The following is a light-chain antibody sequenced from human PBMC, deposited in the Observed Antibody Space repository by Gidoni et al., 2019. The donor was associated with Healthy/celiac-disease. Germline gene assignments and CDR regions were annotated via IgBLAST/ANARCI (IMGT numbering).Light chain of an antibody. V-gene: IGKV1-5*03. CDR1: QSSSSW. J-gene: IGKJ1*01. CDR3: QQYNSDQWT. CDR2: KAS. Sequence: DIQMTQSPSTLSASVGDRVTITCRASQSSSSWLAWYQQKPGKAPKILIYKASSLESGVPSRFSGSGSGTEVTLTISSLQPDDFATYYCQQYNSDQWTFGQGTKVEIK.